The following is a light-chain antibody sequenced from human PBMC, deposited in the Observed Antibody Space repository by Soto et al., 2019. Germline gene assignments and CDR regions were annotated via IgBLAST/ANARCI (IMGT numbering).Light chain of an antibody. CDR1: SSNIGAGHD. CDR2: GNS. Sequence: QSVLTQPHSVSGAPGQRGTIYCTGGSSNIGAGHDVHWYQQLPGTAPKLLIYGNSTRPSGVPDRFSGSKSGTSASLAITGLQAEYEADYYCQSYDSSLSGTVVFGGGTKLTVL. CDR3: QSYDSSLSGTVV. V-gene: IGLV1-40*01. J-gene: IGLJ2*01.